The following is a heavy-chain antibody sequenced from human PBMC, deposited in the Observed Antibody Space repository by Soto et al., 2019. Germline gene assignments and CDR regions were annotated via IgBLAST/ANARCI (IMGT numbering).Heavy chain of an antibody. Sequence: SVKVSCKASGFTFTSSAVQWVRQARGQRLEWIGWIVVGSGNTNYAQKFQERVTITRDMSTSTAYMELSSLRAEDTAVYYCAKLGITGTTWYYGMDVWGQGTTVTVSS. V-gene: IGHV1-58*01. J-gene: IGHJ6*02. CDR3: AKLGITGTTWYYGMDV. CDR1: GFTFTSSA. CDR2: IVVGSGNT. D-gene: IGHD1-7*01.